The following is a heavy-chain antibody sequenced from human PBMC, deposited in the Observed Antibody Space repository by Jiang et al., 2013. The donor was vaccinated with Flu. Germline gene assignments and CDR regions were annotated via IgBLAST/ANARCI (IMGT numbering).Heavy chain of an antibody. Sequence: GRVTMTRDTSINTAYMEVSRLRYDDTAVYYCARIMRGTGGFDLWGQGTLVTVSS. V-gene: IGHV1-2*02. CDR3: ARIMRGTGGFDL. D-gene: IGHD3-16*01. J-gene: IGHJ3*01.